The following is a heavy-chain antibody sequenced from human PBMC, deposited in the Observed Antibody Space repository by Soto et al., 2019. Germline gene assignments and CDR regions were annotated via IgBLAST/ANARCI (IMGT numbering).Heavy chain of an antibody. D-gene: IGHD3-10*01. CDR2: ISPMFGAA. CDR1: GGTFNTYA. CDR3: AREGQVHPPAFVY. V-gene: IGHV1-69*19. Sequence: QVQLVQSGAEMKKPGSSVKVSCQSSGGTFNTYAMNWVRQAPGQGPEWMGDISPMFGAANYAPKFQGRVTIPADESTGTPYMQMSSLTSEDTALYFCAREGQVHPPAFVYWGQGTLVTVSS. J-gene: IGHJ4*02.